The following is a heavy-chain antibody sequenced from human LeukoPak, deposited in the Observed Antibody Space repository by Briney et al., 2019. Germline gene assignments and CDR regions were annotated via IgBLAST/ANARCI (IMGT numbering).Heavy chain of an antibody. D-gene: IGHD3-10*01. CDR3: ARGSGGSGSYSSNWFDP. V-gene: IGHV4-34*01. J-gene: IGHJ5*02. Sequence: SETLSLTCAVYGGSFSGYYWSWIRQPPGKGLEWIGEINHSGSTNYNPSLKSRVTISVDTSKNQFSLKLSSVTAADTAVYYCARGSGGSGSYSSNWFDPWGQGTLVTVST. CDR1: GGSFSGYY. CDR2: INHSGST.